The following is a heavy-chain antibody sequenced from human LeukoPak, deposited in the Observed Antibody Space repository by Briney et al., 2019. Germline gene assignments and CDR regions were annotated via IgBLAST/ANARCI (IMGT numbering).Heavy chain of an antibody. CDR2: INYSGST. CDR1: GGSISSYY. V-gene: IGHV4-59*01. D-gene: IGHD3-3*01. Sequence: PSETLSLPCTVSGGSISSYYWSWIRQPPGKGLEWIGYINYSGSTNYNPSLESRVTISVDTSKNQFSLKLSSVTAADTAVYYCARAGVVSNPNSYWYFDLWGRGTLVTVSS. J-gene: IGHJ2*01. CDR3: ARAGVVSNPNSYWYFDL.